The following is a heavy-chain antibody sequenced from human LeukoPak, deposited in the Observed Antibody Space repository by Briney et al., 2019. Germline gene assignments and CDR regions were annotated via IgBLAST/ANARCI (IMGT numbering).Heavy chain of an antibody. CDR1: GYRFTSYG. CDR3: ARVVRFGDTNFDY. D-gene: IGHD3-10*01. V-gene: IGHV1-2*02. CDR2: INPNSGGT. J-gene: IGHJ4*02. Sequence: ASVKVSCKASGYRFTSYGIAWVRHAPGQGLEWMGWINPNSGGTNYAQKFQGRVTMTRDTSISTAYMELSRLRSDDTAVYYCARVVRFGDTNFDYWGQGTLVTVSS.